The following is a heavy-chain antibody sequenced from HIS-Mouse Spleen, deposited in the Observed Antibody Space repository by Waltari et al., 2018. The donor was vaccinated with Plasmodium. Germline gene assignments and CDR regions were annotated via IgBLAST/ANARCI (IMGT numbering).Heavy chain of an antibody. V-gene: IGHV4-34*01. CDR1: GGSFSGSY. CDR2: INHSGST. D-gene: IGHD3-10*01. Sequence: QVQLQQWGAGLLKPSETLSLTCAVDGGSFSGSYWSWIRQPPVKGLEWIGEINHSGSTNYNPSLKSRVTISVDTSKNQFSLKLSSVTAADTAVYYCARGLRGHYWYFDLWGRGTLVTVSS. CDR3: ARGLRGHYWYFDL. J-gene: IGHJ2*01.